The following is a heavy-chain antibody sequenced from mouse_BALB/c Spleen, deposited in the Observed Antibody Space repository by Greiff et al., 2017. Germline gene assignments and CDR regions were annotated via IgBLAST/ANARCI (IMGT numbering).Heavy chain of an antibody. CDR3: ARRGYGSPAY. J-gene: IGHJ3*01. D-gene: IGHD1-1*01. Sequence: DVMLVESGGDLVKPGGSLKLSCAASGFTFSSYGMPWVRQTPDKRLEWVAIISSGGSYTYYPDSVKARFTISRDNAKNTLYLQMSSLKSEDTAMYYCARRGYGSPAYWGQGTLVTVSA. V-gene: IGHV5-6*02. CDR2: ISSGGSYT. CDR1: GFTFSSYG.